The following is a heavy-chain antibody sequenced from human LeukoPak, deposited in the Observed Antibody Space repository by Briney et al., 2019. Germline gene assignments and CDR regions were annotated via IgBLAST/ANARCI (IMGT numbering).Heavy chain of an antibody. CDR2: INHSGST. CDR1: GGSFSGYY. D-gene: IGHD3-10*01. V-gene: IGHV4-34*01. Sequence: PSETLSLTCAVYGGSFSGYYWSWIRQPPGKGLEWIGEINHSGSTNYNPSLKSRVTISVDTSKNQFSLKLSSVTAADTAVYYCARDSGTMVRGYYYYYYMDVWGKGTTVTISS. J-gene: IGHJ6*03. CDR3: ARDSGTMVRGYYYYYYMDV.